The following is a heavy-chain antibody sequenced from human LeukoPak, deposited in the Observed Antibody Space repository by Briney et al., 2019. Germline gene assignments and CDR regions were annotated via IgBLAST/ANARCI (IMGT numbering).Heavy chain of an antibody. CDR2: VNHSGST. D-gene: IGHD3-22*01. Sequence: SETLSLTCDVYGGSFSGSYWSWIRQPPGKGLEWIGEVNHSGSTNYNPSLKSRVTISVDTSKNQFSLKLSSVTAADTAVYYCARRLAGYYPYYFDYWGQGTLVTVSS. J-gene: IGHJ4*02. CDR3: ARRLAGYYPYYFDY. V-gene: IGHV4-34*01. CDR1: GGSFSGSY.